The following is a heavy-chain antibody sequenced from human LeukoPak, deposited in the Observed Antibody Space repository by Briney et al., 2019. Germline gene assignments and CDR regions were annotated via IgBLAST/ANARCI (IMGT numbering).Heavy chain of an antibody. CDR3: ARDLRLRGHFGTVDY. J-gene: IGHJ4*02. V-gene: IGHV1-18*01. CDR2: ISAYNGNT. D-gene: IGHD4-17*01. CDR1: GYTFTSYG. Sequence: ASVKVSCKASGYTFTSYGISWVRQAPGQGLEWMGWISAYNGNTNYAQKPQGRVTMTTDTSTSTAHMELRSLRSDDTAVYYCARDLRLRGHFGTVDYWGQGTLVTVSS.